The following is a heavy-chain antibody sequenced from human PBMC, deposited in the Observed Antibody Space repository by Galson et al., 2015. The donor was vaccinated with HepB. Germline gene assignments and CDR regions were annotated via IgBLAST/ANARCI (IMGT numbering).Heavy chain of an antibody. Sequence: SLRLSCAASGFTCSTYAMSWVRQAPGKGLEWVSAISGSIGNTYYADSVKGRFTISRDNSKNTLYLQMDRLRDEDTAVYYCAKSPRGGVPHLTWFDSWGQGTLVTVSS. D-gene: IGHD3-10*01. J-gene: IGHJ5*01. CDR2: ISGSIGNT. CDR1: GFTCSTYA. CDR3: AKSPRGGVPHLTWFDS. V-gene: IGHV3-23*01.